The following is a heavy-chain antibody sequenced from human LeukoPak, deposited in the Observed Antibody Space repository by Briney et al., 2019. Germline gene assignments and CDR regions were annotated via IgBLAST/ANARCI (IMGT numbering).Heavy chain of an antibody. CDR1: GGSISSYY. Sequence: SETLSLTCSVSGGSISSYYWSWIRQPPGKGLEWIGYIYYSGSTNYNPSLKSRVTISVDTSKNQFSLKLSSVTAADTAVYYCARTSGSYFDYWGQGTLVTVSS. CDR2: IYYSGST. CDR3: ARTSGSYFDY. D-gene: IGHD1-26*01. J-gene: IGHJ4*02. V-gene: IGHV4-59*01.